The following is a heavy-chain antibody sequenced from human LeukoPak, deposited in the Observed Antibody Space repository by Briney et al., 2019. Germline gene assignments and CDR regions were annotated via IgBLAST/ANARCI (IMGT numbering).Heavy chain of an antibody. CDR1: GGTFSSYA. D-gene: IGHD6-6*01. CDR3: ARDSRLKYSSSPEGDY. Sequence: ASVKVSCKASGGTFSSYAISWVRQAPGQGLEWMGRIIPILGIANYAQKFQGRVTITADKSTSTAYMELSSLRSEDTAVYYCARDSRLKYSSSPEGDYWGQGTLVTVSS. CDR2: IIPILGIA. V-gene: IGHV1-69*04. J-gene: IGHJ4*02.